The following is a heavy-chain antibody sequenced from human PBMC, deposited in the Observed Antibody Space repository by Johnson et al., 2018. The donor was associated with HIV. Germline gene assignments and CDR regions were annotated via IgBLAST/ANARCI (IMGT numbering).Heavy chain of an antibody. D-gene: IGHD3-9*01. CDR3: ARRALHYDVLTDYPVAANAFDI. CDR1: GFTFSTYA. J-gene: IGHJ3*02. V-gene: IGHV3-23*03. CDR2: IYSGGST. Sequence: VQLVESGGGLVQPGGSLRLSCAASGFTFSTYAMSWVRQAPGKGLEWVSVIYSGGSTYYADSVKGRFTISRDNPKNSLYLQMNSLTAADTAVYYCARRALHYDVLTDYPVAANAFDIWGQGTMVTVSS.